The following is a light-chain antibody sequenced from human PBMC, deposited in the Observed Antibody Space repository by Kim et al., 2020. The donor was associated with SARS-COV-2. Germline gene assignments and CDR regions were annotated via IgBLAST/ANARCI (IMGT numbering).Light chain of an antibody. V-gene: IGKV3-11*01. CDR3: QQRSNWPPWT. CDR2: DAS. J-gene: IGKJ1*01. CDR1: QSVSSY. Sequence: SPGEIATLSCRASQSVSSYLAWYQQKPGQAPRLLIYDASNRATGIPARFSGSGSGTDFTLTISSLEPEDFAVYYCQQRSNWPPWTFGQGTKVEIK.